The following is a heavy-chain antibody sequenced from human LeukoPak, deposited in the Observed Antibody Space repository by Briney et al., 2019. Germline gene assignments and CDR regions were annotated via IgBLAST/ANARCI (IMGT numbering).Heavy chain of an antibody. D-gene: IGHD4-23*01. CDR3: ARSAEVATFDY. V-gene: IGHV3-74*01. CDR2: INSDGSST. Sequence: GCSLRLSCAPSGFTFSSYWMHWVRQAPAKGLVWVSRINSDGSSTNYAGSVKGRFTISRDNAKSTLYLQMNSLRAEDTAVYYCARSAEVATFDYWGQGTLVTVSS. J-gene: IGHJ4*02. CDR1: GFTFSSYW.